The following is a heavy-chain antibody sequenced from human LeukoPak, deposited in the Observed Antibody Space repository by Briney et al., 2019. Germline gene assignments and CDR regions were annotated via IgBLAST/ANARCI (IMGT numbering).Heavy chain of an antibody. CDR1: GFTFSSYS. Sequence: PGGSLRPSCAASGFTFSSYSMNWVRQAPGKGLEWVSYISSSSSTIYYADSVKGRFTISRDNSKNTLYLQMNSLRAEDTAVYYCATTAHPLSSGWYLGLFDYWGQGTLVTVSS. J-gene: IGHJ4*02. D-gene: IGHD6-19*01. CDR2: ISSSSSTI. V-gene: IGHV3-48*01. CDR3: ATTAHPLSSGWYLGLFDY.